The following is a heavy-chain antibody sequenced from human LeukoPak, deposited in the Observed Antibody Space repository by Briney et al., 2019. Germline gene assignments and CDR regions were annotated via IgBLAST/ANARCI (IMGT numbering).Heavy chain of an antibody. CDR2: IYYSGST. V-gene: IGHV4-31*03. CDR3: ARDRDSQGRDWFDP. Sequence: SETLSLTCTVSGGSISSGGYYWSWIRQHPGKGLEWIGYIYYSGSTYYNPSLKSRVTISVDTSKNQFSLKLSSVTAADTAVYYCARDRDSQGRDWFDPWGQGTLVTVSS. J-gene: IGHJ5*02. D-gene: IGHD3-10*01. CDR1: GGSISSGGYY.